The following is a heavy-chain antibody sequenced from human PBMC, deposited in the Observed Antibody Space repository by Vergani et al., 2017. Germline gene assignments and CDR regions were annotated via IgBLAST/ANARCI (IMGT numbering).Heavy chain of an antibody. CDR3: ARDRWFYYGSGSYYTTLRYYYDYGMYV. CDR1: GFTVSSNY. CDR2: IYSGGST. J-gene: IGHJ6*02. Sequence: EVQLVESGGGLVQPGGSLRLSCAASGFTVSSNYMSWVRQAPGKGLEWVSVIYSGGSTYYADSVKGRFTISRDNSKNTLYLQMNSLRAEDTAVYYCARDRWFYYGSGSYYTTLRYYYDYGMYVWGQXP. V-gene: IGHV3-66*02. D-gene: IGHD3-10*01.